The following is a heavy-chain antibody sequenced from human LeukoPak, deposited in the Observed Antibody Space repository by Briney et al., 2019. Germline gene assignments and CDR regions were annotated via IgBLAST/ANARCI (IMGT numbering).Heavy chain of an antibody. CDR3: ARLGYCSSTSCSYYMDV. D-gene: IGHD2-2*01. V-gene: IGHV1-18*01. J-gene: IGHJ6*03. CDR2: ISAYNGNT. Sequence: ASVKVSCKASGHTFTSYGISWVRQAPGQGLEWMGWISAYNGNTNYAQKLQGRVTMTTDTSTSTAYMELRSLRSDDTAVYYCARLGYCSSTSCSYYMDVWGKGTTVTVSS. CDR1: GHTFTSYG.